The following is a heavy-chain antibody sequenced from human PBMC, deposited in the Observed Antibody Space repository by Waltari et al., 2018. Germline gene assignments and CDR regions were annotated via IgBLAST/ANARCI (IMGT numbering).Heavy chain of an antibody. J-gene: IGHJ4*02. CDR1: GGSISSYY. V-gene: IGHV4-59*01. CDR3: ARLTVTNRDSIDY. Sequence: QVQLQESGPGLVKPSETLSLTCTVSGGSISSYYWSWLRQPPGKGLEWIGYIYYSGSTNYNPSLKSRVTISVDTSKNQFSLKLSSVTAADTAVYYCARLTVTNRDSIDYWGQGTLVTVSS. D-gene: IGHD4-17*01. CDR2: IYYSGST.